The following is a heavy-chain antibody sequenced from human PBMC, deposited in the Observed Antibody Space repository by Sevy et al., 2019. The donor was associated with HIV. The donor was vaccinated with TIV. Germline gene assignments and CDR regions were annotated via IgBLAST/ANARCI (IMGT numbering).Heavy chain of an antibody. CDR1: GYTFTSYS. CDR3: AIPGFSGYDGVDQ. CDR2: INPSGGST. D-gene: IGHD5-12*01. Sequence: ASVKVSCKASGYTFTSYSIHWVRQAPGQGLEWMGIINPSGGSTTYAQIFQGRVTLTRDKSTSTVFLELSSLRSDDTAVYYCAIPGFSGYDGVDQWGQGTLVTVSS. V-gene: IGHV1-46*01. J-gene: IGHJ4*02.